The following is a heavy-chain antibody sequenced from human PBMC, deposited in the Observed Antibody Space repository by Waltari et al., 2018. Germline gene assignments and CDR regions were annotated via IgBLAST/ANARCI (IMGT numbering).Heavy chain of an antibody. CDR1: GFTFSSYW. CDR2: INGDGSDT. J-gene: IGHJ6*02. V-gene: IGHV3-74*01. Sequence: EVQLVESGGGLVQPGGSLRLSCAASGFTFSSYWMHWVRQAPGKGLVWVVRINGDGSDTSYADSVKGRFTISKDNAKNTLYLQMNSLRAEDTAVYYCATRENYYYDSAYGMNVWGQGTTVSVSS. CDR3: ATRENYYYDSAYGMNV. D-gene: IGHD3-22*01.